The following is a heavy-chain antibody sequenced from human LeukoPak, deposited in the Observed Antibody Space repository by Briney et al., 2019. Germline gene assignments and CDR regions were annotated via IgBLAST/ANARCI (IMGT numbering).Heavy chain of an antibody. Sequence: SQTLSLTCAISGDSVSSNSAAWNWITHSPSRGLEWLGRTYYRSKWYNDYAVSVKSRITINPHTSKNQLSLQLNSVTPEETSVYYCAREWTGTFDYWGQGTLGTVSS. D-gene: IGHD3/OR15-3a*01. J-gene: IGHJ4*02. CDR1: GDSVSSNSAA. CDR2: TYYRSKWYN. CDR3: AREWTGTFDY. V-gene: IGHV6-1*01.